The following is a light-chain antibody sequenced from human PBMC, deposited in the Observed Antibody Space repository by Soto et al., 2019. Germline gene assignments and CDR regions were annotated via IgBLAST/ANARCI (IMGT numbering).Light chain of an antibody. V-gene: IGKV1-39*01. J-gene: IGKJ1*01. CDR3: QQTYSSPPGA. CDR1: QSISSW. CDR2: TAS. Sequence: DIQMTQSPSTLSASVGDRVTITCRASQSISSWLAWYQQKPGKAPKLLIYTASSLQSGAPSRFSGSGSGTDFTLSIGRLQPEDFATYYCQQTYSSPPGAFGQGTKVDIK.